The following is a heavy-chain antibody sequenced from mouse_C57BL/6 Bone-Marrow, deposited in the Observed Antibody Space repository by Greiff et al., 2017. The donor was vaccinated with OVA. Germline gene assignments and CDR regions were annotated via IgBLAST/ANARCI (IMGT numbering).Heavy chain of an antibody. CDR2: IDPENGDT. Sequence: DVKLQESGAELVRPGASVKLSCTASGFNIKDDYMHWVKQRPEQGLEWIGWIDPENGDTEYASKFQGKATITADTSSNTAYLQLSSLTSEDTAVYYCTTYDGYGDWFAYWGQGTLVTVSA. D-gene: IGHD2-3*01. J-gene: IGHJ3*01. V-gene: IGHV14-4*01. CDR3: TTYDGYGDWFAY. CDR1: GFNIKDDY.